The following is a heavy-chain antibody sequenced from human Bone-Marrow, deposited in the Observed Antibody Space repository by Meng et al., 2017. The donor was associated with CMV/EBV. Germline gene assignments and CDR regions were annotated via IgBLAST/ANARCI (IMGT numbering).Heavy chain of an antibody. J-gene: IGHJ4*02. CDR1: GFTFSSYW. V-gene: IGHV3-7*01. CDR3: ARDYSYDY. CDR2: IKQDGSEK. Sequence: GESVKISCVASGFTFSSYWMSWVRQAPGKGLEWVANIKQDGSEKYYVDSVKGRFTISRDNAKNSLFLQMNSLRAEDTAVYYCARDYSYDYWGQGTLVTVPS. D-gene: IGHD4-11*01.